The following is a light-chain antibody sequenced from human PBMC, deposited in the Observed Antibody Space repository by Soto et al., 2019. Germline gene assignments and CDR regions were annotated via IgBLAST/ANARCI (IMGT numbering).Light chain of an antibody. CDR1: QSVSRY. CDR3: QQRSQWPPMT. V-gene: IGKV3-11*01. CDR2: DAS. Sequence: PGERATLSCRASQSVSRYLVWYQQKPGQAPRLLIYDASERASGIPARFSGSGSGTDFSLTISSLEPEDVAVYYCQQRSQWPPMTFGQGTRLEIK. J-gene: IGKJ5*01.